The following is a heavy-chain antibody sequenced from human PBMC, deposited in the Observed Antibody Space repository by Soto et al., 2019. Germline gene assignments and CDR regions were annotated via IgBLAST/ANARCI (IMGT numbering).Heavy chain of an antibody. Sequence: GASVKVSCKASGYTFTSYDINWVRQATGQGLEWMGWMNPNSGNTGYAQKFQGRVTMTRNTSISTAYMELSSLRSEDTAVYYCARGRRVVPAAMRGGNYYYYMDGWAKGNTVTFSS. CDR2: MNPNSGNT. CDR3: ARGRRVVPAAMRGGNYYYYMDG. D-gene: IGHD2-2*01. CDR1: GYTFTSYD. J-gene: IGHJ6*03. V-gene: IGHV1-8*01.